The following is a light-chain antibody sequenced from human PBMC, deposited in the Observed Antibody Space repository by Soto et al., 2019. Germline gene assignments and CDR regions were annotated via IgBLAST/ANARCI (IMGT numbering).Light chain of an antibody. Sequence: VLTQSPATQSLSPGERATLFGKVSQSVGIYMGWFQQKPGQAPRVLIYDATNRAGGVPARFSGSGSGTDFTLTISSLEAEDSAVYYCQQRDIWPPLTFGGGTKLEIK. CDR2: DAT. CDR1: QSVGIY. J-gene: IGKJ4*01. CDR3: QQRDIWPPLT. V-gene: IGKV3-11*01.